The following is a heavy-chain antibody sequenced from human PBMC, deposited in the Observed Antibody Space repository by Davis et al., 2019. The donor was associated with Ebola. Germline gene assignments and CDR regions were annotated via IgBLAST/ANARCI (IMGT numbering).Heavy chain of an antibody. CDR3: ARGHSYGSMVYGMDV. D-gene: IGHD3-10*01. V-gene: IGHV4-34*01. Sequence: MPSETLSLTCAVYGGSFSGYYWSWIRQPPGKGLEWIGEINHSGSTNYNPSLKSRVTISVDTSKNQISLKLSSVTAADTAMYYCARGHSYGSMVYGMDVWGQGTTVTVSS. CDR1: GGSFSGYY. CDR2: INHSGST. J-gene: IGHJ6*02.